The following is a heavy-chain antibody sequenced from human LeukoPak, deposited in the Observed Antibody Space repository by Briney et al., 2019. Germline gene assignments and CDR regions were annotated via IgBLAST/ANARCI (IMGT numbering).Heavy chain of an antibody. J-gene: IGHJ6*02. CDR3: ARAQPLGYCSSTSCYGMDV. D-gene: IGHD2-2*01. CDR1: GYTFTSYA. V-gene: IGHV1-3*01. CDR2: INAGNGNT. Sequence: GASVKVSCKASGYTFTSYAMHWVRQAPGQRLEWMGWINAGNGNTKYSQKFQGRVTITRGTSASTAYMELSSLRSEDTAVYYCARAQPLGYCSSTSCYGMDVWGQGTTVTVSS.